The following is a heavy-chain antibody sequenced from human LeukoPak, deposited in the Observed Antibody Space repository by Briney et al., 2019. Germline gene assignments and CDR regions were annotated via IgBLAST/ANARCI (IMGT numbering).Heavy chain of an antibody. D-gene: IGHD6-19*01. J-gene: IGHJ4*02. V-gene: IGHV3-23*01. CDR3: ARGVAVSGQYFDS. CDR2: ISGSGGRT. CDR1: GFTFSSYA. Sequence: PGGSLRLSCAASGFTFSSYAMSWVRQAPGKGLEWVSAISGSGGRTYYADSVEGRFTTSRDNSKNALYLQMNSLRAEDTAAYYCARGVAVSGQYFDSWGQGTLVTVSS.